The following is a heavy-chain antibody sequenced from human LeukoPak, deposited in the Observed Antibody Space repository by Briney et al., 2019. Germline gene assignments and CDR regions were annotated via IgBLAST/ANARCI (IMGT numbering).Heavy chain of an antibody. CDR2: ISGSSSYI. J-gene: IGHJ4*02. D-gene: IGHD6-19*01. CDR1: GFTFSSYS. CDR3: ARELVSGWSPDY. Sequence: PGGSLRLSCAASGFTFSSYSMNWVRQAPGKGLEWVSSISGSSSYIYYADSVKGRFTISRDNAKNSLYLQMNSLRAEDTAVYYCARELVSGWSPDYWGQGTLVTVSS. V-gene: IGHV3-21*01.